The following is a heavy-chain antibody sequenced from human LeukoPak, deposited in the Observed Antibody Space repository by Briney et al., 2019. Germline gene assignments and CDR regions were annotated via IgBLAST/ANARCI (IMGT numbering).Heavy chain of an antibody. D-gene: IGHD1-26*01. J-gene: IGHJ4*01. CDR1: GASISGYY. CDR3: ARLPAWDLLGGEVILGY. V-gene: IGHV4-59*01. Sequence: SETLSLTCTVSGASISGYYWSWIRQPPGQRLEWIGYITDSESTNYNPSLRSRVTISVDTSKNQFSLKLSSVTAADTAVYYCARLPAWDLLGGEVILGYWGHGALVTVSS. CDR2: ITDSEST.